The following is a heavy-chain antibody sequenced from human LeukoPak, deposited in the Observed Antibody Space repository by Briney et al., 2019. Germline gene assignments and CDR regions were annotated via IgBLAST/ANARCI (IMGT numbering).Heavy chain of an antibody. D-gene: IGHD6-19*01. V-gene: IGHV3-21*01. CDR2: ITGGSTYT. J-gene: IGHJ3*02. CDR1: GFIFSSYT. CDR3: ARAEYSSGWSDAFDI. Sequence: PGGSLRLSCAASGFIFSSYTINWVRQAPGKGLEWVSSITGGSTYTYYADSVKGRFTISRDNTKNSLYLQMNSLRAEDTALYYCARAEYSSGWSDAFDIWGQGTMVTVSS.